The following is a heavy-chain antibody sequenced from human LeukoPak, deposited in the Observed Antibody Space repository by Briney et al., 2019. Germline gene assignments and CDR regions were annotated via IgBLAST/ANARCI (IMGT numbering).Heavy chain of an antibody. Sequence: SSVKVSYKASGGTFSSYTISWVRQAPGQGLEWMGRITPILGIANYAQQFQGRVTITADKSTSTAYMELSSLRSEDTAVYYCASDHVDPWGQGTLVTVSS. CDR3: ASDHVDP. CDR1: GGTFSSYT. CDR2: ITPILGIA. J-gene: IGHJ5*02. V-gene: IGHV1-69*02.